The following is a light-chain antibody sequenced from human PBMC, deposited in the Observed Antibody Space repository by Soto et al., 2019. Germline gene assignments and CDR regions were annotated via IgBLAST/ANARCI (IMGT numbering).Light chain of an antibody. CDR1: QDISDF. J-gene: IGKJ1*01. V-gene: IGKV1-27*01. Sequence: DIPMTQSPSSLSASAGDRVTITCRASQDISDFVAWYQQKPGKAPKLLIYAASTLQSGVPSRFSGSGSGTDFTLTISSLQPEDVATYYCQKYNSALWTVGQGTKVEIK. CDR2: AAS. CDR3: QKYNSALWT.